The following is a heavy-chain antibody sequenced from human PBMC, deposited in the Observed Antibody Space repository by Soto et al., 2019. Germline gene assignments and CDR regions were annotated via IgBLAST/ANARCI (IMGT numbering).Heavy chain of an antibody. CDR3: ASVPGP. V-gene: IGHV4-30-2*01. CDR1: GGSISSGGYS. J-gene: IGHJ5*02. Sequence: QLQLQESGSGLVKPSQTLSLTCAVSGGSISSGGYSWSWIRQPPGKGLEWIGYIYHSGSTDYNSSLKSRVPISVGRSKNQFSRKLSSVTAADTAVYYCASVPGPWGQRALVTVSS. D-gene: IGHD2-2*01. CDR2: IYHSGST.